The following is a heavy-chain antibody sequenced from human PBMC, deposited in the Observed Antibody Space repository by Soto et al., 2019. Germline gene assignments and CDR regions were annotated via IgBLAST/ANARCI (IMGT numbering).Heavy chain of an antibody. CDR1: GGSISSGGFY. Sequence: SETLSLTCTVSGGSISSGGFYWSWIRQQPGKGLEWIGYIYYSGSTYYNPCLKSRVTISVDTSKNQFSLKLSSVTAADTAVYYCARDVRDAAAGTEYYYYYGMDFWGQGTTVTVSS. CDR2: IYYSGST. V-gene: IGHV4-31*03. J-gene: IGHJ6*02. CDR3: ARDVRDAAAGTEYYYYYGMDF. D-gene: IGHD6-13*01.